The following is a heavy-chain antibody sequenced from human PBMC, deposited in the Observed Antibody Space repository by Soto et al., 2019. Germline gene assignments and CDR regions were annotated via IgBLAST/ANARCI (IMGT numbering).Heavy chain of an antibody. CDR1: GFAFSTFA. J-gene: IGHJ4*02. D-gene: IGHD3-22*01. CDR2: ISVSGNNA. Sequence: GGSLRLSCAASGFAFSTFAMTWVRQAPGKGLEWVAAISVSGNNAYYADSVKGRFTISRDNSQNSVFLQMSSLRADDTAVYYCARDQLRPRILYSLGVLLPEYGLWGQGTLVTVSS. CDR3: ARDQLRPRILYSLGVLLPEYGL. V-gene: IGHV3-23*01.